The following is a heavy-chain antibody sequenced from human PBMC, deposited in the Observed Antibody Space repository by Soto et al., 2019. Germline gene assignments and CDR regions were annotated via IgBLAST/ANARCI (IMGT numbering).Heavy chain of an antibody. V-gene: IGHV4-59*01. CDR3: ARYARTPDF. D-gene: IGHD2-2*01. Sequence: PSETLSLTCTVSGASITSSYWTWFRQPPGQGLESIGYIYYTGDTNTNPSLKSRVTISIDTSKNHFSLKLSSVTAADTAVYYCARYARTPDFWGQGTLVTSPQ. J-gene: IGHJ4*02. CDR1: GASITSSY. CDR2: IYYTGDT.